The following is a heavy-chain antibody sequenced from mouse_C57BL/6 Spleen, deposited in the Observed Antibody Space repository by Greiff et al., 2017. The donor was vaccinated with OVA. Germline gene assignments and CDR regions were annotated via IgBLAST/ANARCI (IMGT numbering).Heavy chain of an antibody. CDR2: ISSGSSTI. CDR1: GFTFSDYG. Sequence: EVMLVESGGCLVKPGGSLKLSCAASGFTFSDYGMHWVRPAPEKGLEWVAYISSGSSTIYYADTVKGRFTISRDNAKNTLFLQMTSLRSEDTAMYYCARPRDYYGSSYYFDYWGQGTTLTVSS. CDR3: ARPRDYYGSSYYFDY. J-gene: IGHJ2*01. D-gene: IGHD1-1*01. V-gene: IGHV5-17*01.